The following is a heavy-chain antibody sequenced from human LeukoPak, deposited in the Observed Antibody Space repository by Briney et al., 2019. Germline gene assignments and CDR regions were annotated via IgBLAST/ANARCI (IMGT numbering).Heavy chain of an antibody. D-gene: IGHD1-26*01. V-gene: IGHV3-7*01. CDR3: ARGGALDY. J-gene: IGHJ4*02. CDR1: GFTFSSKW. Sequence: GGSLRLSCAASGFTFSSKWMSWVRQAPGKGLEWVANIKHDGSEKYYVDSVKGRFTISRDNAKNSLYLQMNSLRAEDTAVYYCARGGALDYWGQGTLVTVSS. CDR2: IKHDGSEK.